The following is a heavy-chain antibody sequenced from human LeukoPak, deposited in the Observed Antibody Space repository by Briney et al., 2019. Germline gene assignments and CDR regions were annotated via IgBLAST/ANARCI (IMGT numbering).Heavy chain of an antibody. J-gene: IGHJ5*02. CDR1: GYTFTSNY. Sequence: ASVKVFCKASGYTFTSNYMHWVRQAPGQGLEWMGWINPKSGGTNYAQKFQGRVTMTRDTSISTAYMELSRLRSDDTAVYYCARDPRRYNWFDPWGQGTLVTVSS. CDR2: INPKSGGT. CDR3: ARDPRRYNWFDP. V-gene: IGHV1-2*02.